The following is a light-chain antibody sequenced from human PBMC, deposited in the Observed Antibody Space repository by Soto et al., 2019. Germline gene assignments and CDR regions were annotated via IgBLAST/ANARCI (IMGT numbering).Light chain of an antibody. Sequence: QSVLTQPPSASGSPGQSVTISCTGTSSDVGGYNYVSWYQQHPGKAPKLMIYGVFKRPSGVPDRFSGSKSGNTASLTVSGLQAEDEADYYCSSYAASDNFVVFGGGTKVTVL. CDR1: SSDVGGYNY. J-gene: IGLJ2*01. CDR3: SSYAASDNFVV. CDR2: GVF. V-gene: IGLV2-8*01.